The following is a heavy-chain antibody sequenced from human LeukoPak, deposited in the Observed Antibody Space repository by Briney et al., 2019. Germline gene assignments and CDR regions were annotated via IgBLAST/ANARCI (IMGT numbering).Heavy chain of an antibody. V-gene: IGHV3-23*01. CDR3: AKDLPDYGDYIEGY. D-gene: IGHD4-17*01. CDR2: ISGSGGST. CDR1: GFTFSSFA. Sequence: GGSLRLSCAASGFTFSSFAMSWVRQAPGKGLDWVSTISGSGGSTNYADSVKGRFTFSRDNSKNTLYLQMNSLRAEDTAVYYCAKDLPDYGDYIEGYWGQGTLVTVSS. J-gene: IGHJ4*02.